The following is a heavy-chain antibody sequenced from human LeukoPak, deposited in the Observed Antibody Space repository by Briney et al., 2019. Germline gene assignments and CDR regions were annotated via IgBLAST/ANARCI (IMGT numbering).Heavy chain of an antibody. J-gene: IGHJ4*02. CDR3: ARALRGQQLVNLDY. V-gene: IGHV1-2*02. CDR1: GYTFTGYY. CDR2: INPNSGGT. Sequence: ASVKVSCKASGYTFTGYYMHWVRQAPGQGLEWMGWINPNSGGTNYAQKFQGRVTMTRDTSISTAYMELSRLRSDNTAVYYCARALRGQQLVNLDYWGQGTLVTVSS. D-gene: IGHD6-13*01.